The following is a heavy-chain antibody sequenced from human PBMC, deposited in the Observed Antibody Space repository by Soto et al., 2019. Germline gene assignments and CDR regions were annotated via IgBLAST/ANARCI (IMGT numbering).Heavy chain of an antibody. Sequence: PGESLKISCKGSGYSFTSYWISWVRQVPGKGLEWMGRIDPSDSYTNYSPSFQGHVTIAADKSISTAYLQWSSLKASDTAMYYCASLYSSSPNSYGMDVWGQGTTVTVSS. J-gene: IGHJ6*02. CDR3: ASLYSSSPNSYGMDV. CDR2: IDPSDSYT. CDR1: GYSFTSYW. V-gene: IGHV5-10-1*01. D-gene: IGHD6-6*01.